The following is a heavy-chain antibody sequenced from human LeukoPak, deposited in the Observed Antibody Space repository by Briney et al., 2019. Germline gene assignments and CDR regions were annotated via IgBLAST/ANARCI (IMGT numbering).Heavy chain of an antibody. CDR3: TTEVGTPMYYFDY. D-gene: IGHD4-23*01. V-gene: IGHV3-15*01. CDR1: GFSFSDYY. J-gene: IGHJ4*02. Sequence: GGSLRLSCAASGFSFSDYYMSWIRQAPGKGLEWVGRINSKTDGGTTDYAAPVKGRFTISRDDSKNTLSLHMNSLKTEDTAVYYCTTEVGTPMYYFDYWGQGTLVTVSS. CDR2: INSKTDGGTT.